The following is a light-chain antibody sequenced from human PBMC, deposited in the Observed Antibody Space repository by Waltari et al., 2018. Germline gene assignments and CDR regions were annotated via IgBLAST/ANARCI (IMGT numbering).Light chain of an antibody. CDR1: QSVGGN. Sequence: EIVLTQSPATLSLSPGQRGTLSCRASQSVGGNLAWYQQKPGQAPRLLIYDAPNRATGIPARFSGSGSGTDFTLTISSLEPEDFAVYYCQQRRTWPSITFGQGTRLDI. CDR2: DAP. V-gene: IGKV3-11*01. CDR3: QQRRTWPSIT. J-gene: IGKJ5*01.